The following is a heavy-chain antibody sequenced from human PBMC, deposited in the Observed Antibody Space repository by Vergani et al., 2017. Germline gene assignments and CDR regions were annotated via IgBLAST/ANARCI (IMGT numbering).Heavy chain of an antibody. CDR1: GFTFSSYA. CDR3: AKSFYYDSSGYYPYDY. J-gene: IGHJ4*02. V-gene: IGHV3-23*01. D-gene: IGHD3-22*01. Sequence: EVQLLESGGGLVQPGGSLRLSCAASGFTFSSYAMSWVRQAPGKGLEWVSAISGSGGSTYYADSVKGRFTISRDKSKNTLYLQMNSLRAEDTAVYYCAKSFYYDSSGYYPYDYWGQGTLVTVSS. CDR2: ISGSGGST.